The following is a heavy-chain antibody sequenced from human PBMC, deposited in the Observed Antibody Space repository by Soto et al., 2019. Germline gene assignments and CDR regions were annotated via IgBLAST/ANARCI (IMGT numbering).Heavy chain of an antibody. Sequence: GGSLRLSCTASGLNFSSYAMHLVRQAPVKGLDWVAVICRDGSQKLYGDSVRGRFDISRDNSKNTVFLHLADLRAEDTSLYSCATGWTPLATRYYGLDVWGQGTTVTVSS. J-gene: IGHJ6*02. V-gene: IGHV3-33*03. D-gene: IGHD1-1*01. CDR2: ICRDGSQK. CDR1: GLNFSSYA. CDR3: ATGWTPLATRYYGLDV.